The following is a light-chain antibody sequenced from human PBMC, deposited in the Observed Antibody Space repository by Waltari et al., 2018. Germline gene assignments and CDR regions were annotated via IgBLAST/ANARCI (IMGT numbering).Light chain of an antibody. CDR2: ENT. CDR3: GTWDSSLSGAV. J-gene: IGLJ7*01. CDR1: SSHLGNNY. V-gene: IGLV1-51*02. Sequence: QSVLTQPPSVSAAPGQRVTISCSGGSSHLGNNYLSWYRQFPGTAPKLLIYENTERPSGIPGRFSGSKSGTSATLDITGLQAGDEADYYCGTWDSSLSGAVFGGGTHLTVL.